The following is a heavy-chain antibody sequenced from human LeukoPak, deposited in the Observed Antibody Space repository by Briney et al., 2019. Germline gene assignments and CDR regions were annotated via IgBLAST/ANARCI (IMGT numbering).Heavy chain of an antibody. V-gene: IGHV1-46*01. CDR2: ISPSGGST. D-gene: IGHD5-24*01. CDR3: ARDNSVRDEAWWFNP. CDR1: GYTFTSNY. Sequence: ASVKASCKAFGYTFTSNYMHWVRQAPGQGPEWMGVISPSGGSTTYAQKFQGRVTLTRDMSTSTDYLELSSLRSGDTAVYYCARDNSVRDEAWWFNPWGQGTLVTVSS. J-gene: IGHJ5*02.